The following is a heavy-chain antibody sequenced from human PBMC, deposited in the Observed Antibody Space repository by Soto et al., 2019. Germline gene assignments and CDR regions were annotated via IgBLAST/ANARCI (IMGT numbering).Heavy chain of an antibody. V-gene: IGHV3-33*01. D-gene: IGHD4-17*01. CDR2: IWYDGSNK. CDR1: GFTFSSYG. Sequence: QVQLVESGGGVVQPGRSLRLSCAASGFTFSSYGMHWVRQAPGKGLEWVAVIWYDGSNKYYADSVKGRFTISRDNSKNTLYLQMNSLRAEDTAVYYCARDRPGEYGDYWGQGTLVTVSS. CDR3: ARDRPGEYGDY. J-gene: IGHJ4*02.